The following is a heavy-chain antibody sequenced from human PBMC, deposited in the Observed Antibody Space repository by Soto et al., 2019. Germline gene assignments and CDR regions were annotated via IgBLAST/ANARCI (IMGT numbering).Heavy chain of an antibody. Sequence: TSETLSLTCTFSGVSISSGGYYLSWIRQHPGKGLEWIGYIYYSGSTYYNPSLKSRVTISVDTSKNQFSLKLSSVTAADTAVYYCVKKIRPGTTPYFASGGKGTLVPVSS. CDR3: VKKIRPGTTPYFAS. D-gene: IGHD1-1*01. CDR2: IYYSGST. J-gene: IGHJ4*02. CDR1: GVSISSGGYY. V-gene: IGHV4-31*03.